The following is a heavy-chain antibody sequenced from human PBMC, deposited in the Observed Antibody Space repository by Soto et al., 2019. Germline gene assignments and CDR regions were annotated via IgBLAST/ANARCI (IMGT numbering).Heavy chain of an antibody. CDR3: ARWGTTGGLDV. CDR2: TSYDGSNK. CDR1: GFTFRSYV. J-gene: IGHJ6*02. D-gene: IGHD3-16*01. V-gene: IGHV3-33*05. Sequence: QVQLVESGGGVVQPGTSRRLSCVGSGFTFRSYVIHWVRQAPGKGLEWVALTSYDGSNKDYGDSVKGRFTISRDNSRNTVDLQXXSLRREDTALYYCARWGTTGGLDVWG.